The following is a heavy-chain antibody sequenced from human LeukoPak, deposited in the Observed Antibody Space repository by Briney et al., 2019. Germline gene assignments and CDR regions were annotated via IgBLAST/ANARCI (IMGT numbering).Heavy chain of an antibody. J-gene: IGHJ4*02. D-gene: IGHD3-22*01. V-gene: IGHV4-59*01. CDR2: IYYSGST. CDR1: GGSISSYY. CDR3: AGTYYYDSSGYYHYSF. Sequence: SETLSLTCTVSGGSISSYYWSWIRQPPGKGLEWIGYIYYSGSTNYNPSLKSRVTISVDTSKNQFSLKLSSVTAADTAVYYCAGTYYYDSSGYYHYSFWGQGTLVTVSS.